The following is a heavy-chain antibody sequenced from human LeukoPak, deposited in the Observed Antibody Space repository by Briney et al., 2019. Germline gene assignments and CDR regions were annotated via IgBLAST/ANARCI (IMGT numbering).Heavy chain of an antibody. Sequence: GGSLRLSCAASGFTFSSYAMSWVRQAPGKGLEWVSGISWNSAAIGYADSVKGRFTISRDNAKNSLYLQMSSLRAEDMALYYCAKGGTGTVDAFDIWGQGTMVTVSS. V-gene: IGHV3-9*03. CDR3: AKGGTGTVDAFDI. CDR1: GFTFSSYA. J-gene: IGHJ3*02. D-gene: IGHD1-1*01. CDR2: ISWNSAAI.